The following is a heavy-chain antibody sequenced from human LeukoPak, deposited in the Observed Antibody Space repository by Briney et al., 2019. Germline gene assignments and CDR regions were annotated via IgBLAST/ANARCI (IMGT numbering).Heavy chain of an antibody. CDR1: GYSFTSYW. CDR2: IYPGDSDT. D-gene: IGHD6-19*01. Sequence: GESLKISCKGSGYSFTSYWIGWVRQMPGKGLEWMGIIYPGDSDTRYSPSFQGQVTISADKSISTAYLQWSSLKASDTAMYYCARQWIAVAGTPDYFDYWGQGTLVTVSS. V-gene: IGHV5-51*01. J-gene: IGHJ4*02. CDR3: ARQWIAVAGTPDYFDY.